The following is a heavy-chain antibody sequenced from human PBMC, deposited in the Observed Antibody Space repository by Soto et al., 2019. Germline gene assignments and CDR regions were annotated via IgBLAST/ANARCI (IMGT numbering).Heavy chain of an antibody. CDR1: GGSISSSNW. V-gene: IGHV4-4*02. Sequence: QVQLQESGPGLVKPSGTLSLTCAVSGGSISSSNWWSWVRQPPGKGLEWIGEIYHSGSTNYNPSLKRRLTISVDKSKNQFSLKLSSVTAADTAVYYCARVVGGYYYCMDVWGQGTTVTVSS. D-gene: IGHD2-2*01. CDR2: IYHSGST. J-gene: IGHJ6*02. CDR3: ARVVGGYYYCMDV.